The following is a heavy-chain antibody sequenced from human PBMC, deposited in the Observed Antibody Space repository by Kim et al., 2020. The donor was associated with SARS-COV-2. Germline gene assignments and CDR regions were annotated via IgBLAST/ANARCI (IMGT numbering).Heavy chain of an antibody. J-gene: IGHJ6*02. CDR1: GYTFTTYA. D-gene: IGHD4-17*01. Sequence: ASVKVSCKASGYTFTTYAINWVRQAPGQGLEWMGWISAFTSSTNYAQKFQGRVTVTTDTSTSPAYMELTSLRSDDTAVYYCAFSKGATVHPGGMDVWGQGTTVTVSS. V-gene: IGHV1-18*04. CDR3: AFSKGATVHPGGMDV. CDR2: ISAFTSST.